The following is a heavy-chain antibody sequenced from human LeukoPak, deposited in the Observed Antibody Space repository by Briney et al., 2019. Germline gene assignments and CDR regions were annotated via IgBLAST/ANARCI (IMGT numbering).Heavy chain of an antibody. CDR2: ISWNSGSI. V-gene: IGHV3-9*01. Sequence: GGSLRLSCAASGFTFDDYAMHWVRQAPGKGLEWVSGISWNSGSIGYADSVKGRFTISRDNAKNSLYLQMNSLRAEDTAVYYCAHQSGLRFLEWLGTYGMDVWGQGTTVTVSS. CDR1: GFTFDDYA. CDR3: AHQSGLRFLEWLGTYGMDV. J-gene: IGHJ6*02. D-gene: IGHD3-3*01.